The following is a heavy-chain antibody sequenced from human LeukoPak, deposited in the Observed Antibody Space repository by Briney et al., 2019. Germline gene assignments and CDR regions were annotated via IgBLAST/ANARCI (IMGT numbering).Heavy chain of an antibody. CDR3: ARADRLHGGPYLIGP. Sequence: HWASVKVSCKTSGYTFTDYYLHWVRQAPGQGLEWMGWINPNSGGTSSAQKFQGRVTMTRDTSITTVYMDVSWLTSDDTAIYYCARADRLHGGPYLIGPWGQGTLVTVSS. CDR2: INPNSGGT. CDR1: GYTFTDYY. J-gene: IGHJ5*02. D-gene: IGHD2-21*01. V-gene: IGHV1-2*02.